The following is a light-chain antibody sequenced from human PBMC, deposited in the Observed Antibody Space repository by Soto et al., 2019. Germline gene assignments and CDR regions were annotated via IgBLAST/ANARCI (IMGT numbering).Light chain of an antibody. CDR2: DAS. Sequence: EIVLTQSPATLSVSPGERATLSCRASQSVRSNLACFQQKPGQAPSLLIFDASTRATNIPARFTGSGSGTEFTLTISSLQSEDFAVYYCQQYINWPPLTFGGGTKVEIK. CDR1: QSVRSN. J-gene: IGKJ4*01. CDR3: QQYINWPPLT. V-gene: IGKV3-15*01.